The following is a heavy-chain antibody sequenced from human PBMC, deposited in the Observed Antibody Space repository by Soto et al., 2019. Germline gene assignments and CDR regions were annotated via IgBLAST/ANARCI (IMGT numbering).Heavy chain of an antibody. Sequence: ASVKVSCKAAGNILTSYYMHWVRQAPGQGLEWMGKISPNSGSVNYAQNLQGRDTMTRDTSTNTENMGQSSLRSEDTAVYYCARDRDAAMASYYYYGMDVWG. CDR2: ISPNSGSV. J-gene: IGHJ6*02. D-gene: IGHD5-18*01. V-gene: IGHV1-46*01. CDR3: ARDRDAAMASYYYYGMDV. CDR1: GNILTSYY.